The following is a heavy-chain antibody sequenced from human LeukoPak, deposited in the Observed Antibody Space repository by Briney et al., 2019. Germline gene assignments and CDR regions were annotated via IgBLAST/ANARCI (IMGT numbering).Heavy chain of an antibody. D-gene: IGHD6-13*01. CDR2: ISGSGDTA. CDR1: GFTFYDYG. J-gene: IGHJ3*01. CDR3: AKDRFTSSWDGTGAFDF. V-gene: IGHV3-23*01. Sequence: GGSLRLSCAASGFTFYDYGMSWVRQAPGKGLEWVSAISGSGDTAYYADSVKGRFTTSRDNSKNTLYLQMNSLRDEDTAVYYCAKDRFTSSWDGTGAFDFWGQGTMVTVSS.